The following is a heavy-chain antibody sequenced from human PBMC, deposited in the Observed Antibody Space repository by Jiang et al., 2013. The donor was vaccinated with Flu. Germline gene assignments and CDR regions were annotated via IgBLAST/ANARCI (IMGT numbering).Heavy chain of an antibody. D-gene: IGHD3-3*01. Sequence: GAEVKKPGSSVKVSCKASGGTFSSYAISWVRQAPGQGLEWMGRIIPILGIANYAQKFQGRVTITADKSTSTAYMELSSLRSEDTAVYYCARKRLRGFGVVDYYYYGMDVWGKG. CDR2: IIPILGIA. J-gene: IGHJ6*04. CDR1: GGTFSSYA. CDR3: ARKRLRGFGVVDYYYYGMDV. V-gene: IGHV1-69*04.